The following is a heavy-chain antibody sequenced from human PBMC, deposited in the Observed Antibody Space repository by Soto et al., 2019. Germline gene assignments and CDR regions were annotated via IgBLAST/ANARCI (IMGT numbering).Heavy chain of an antibody. CDR3: AGGGRFPYDTSVYSVS. CDR1: GYTFSAYY. D-gene: IGHD3-22*01. V-gene: IGHV1-2*02. Sequence: ASVKVSCKTSGYTFSAYYMHWVRQAPGQGLEWMGWINPKSGGTLYAQKFQGRVTMTRDTSISTAYMELSRLRSDNTAVYYCAGGGRFPYDTSVYSVSGGRGPLVTVSS. CDR2: INPKSGGT. J-gene: IGHJ4*02.